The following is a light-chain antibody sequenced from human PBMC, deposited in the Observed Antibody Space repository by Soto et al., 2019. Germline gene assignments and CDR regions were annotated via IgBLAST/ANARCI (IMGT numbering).Light chain of an antibody. CDR3: QQYNTYST. J-gene: IGKJ1*01. CDR1: QNINVW. Sequence: DIQLTQSPSTLSASVGDRGTITCRASQNINVWLAWYQQKPGKAPKLLIYKASSSESGVPSRFSGSGSGTEFTLTIRSLQPDDFATYYCQQYNTYSTFGRGTKVDIK. CDR2: KAS. V-gene: IGKV1-5*03.